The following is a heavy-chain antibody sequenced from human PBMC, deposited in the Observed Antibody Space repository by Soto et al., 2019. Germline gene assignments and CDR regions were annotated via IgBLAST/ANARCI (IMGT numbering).Heavy chain of an antibody. Sequence: QVQLVQSGAEVKKPGSSVMVSCKASGGSFSSYIISWVRQAPGQGLEWMGGITPIYPTTNYAQKFQGRVTITADESMSTAYMELSSLRSEDTAVYYCARGAVTTRRYDSYYYGMDVWGQGTPVTVSS. J-gene: IGHJ6*02. D-gene: IGHD4-4*01. CDR3: ARGAVTTRRYDSYYYGMDV. CDR1: GGSFSSYI. CDR2: ITPIYPTT. V-gene: IGHV1-69*01.